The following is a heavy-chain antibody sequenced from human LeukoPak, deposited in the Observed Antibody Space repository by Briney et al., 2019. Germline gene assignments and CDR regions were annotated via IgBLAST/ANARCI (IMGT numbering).Heavy chain of an antibody. CDR1: GGSISSYY. Sequence: KPSETLSLTCTVSGGSISSYYWSWIRQPPGKGLEWIGYICYSGSTNYNPSLKSRVTMSIDTSKYQFSLKLRSVTAADTAMYYCARDLGSSGPSWFVPWGQGSLVTVSS. CDR2: ICYSGST. D-gene: IGHD6-19*01. V-gene: IGHV4-59*01. CDR3: ARDLGSSGPSWFVP. J-gene: IGHJ5*02.